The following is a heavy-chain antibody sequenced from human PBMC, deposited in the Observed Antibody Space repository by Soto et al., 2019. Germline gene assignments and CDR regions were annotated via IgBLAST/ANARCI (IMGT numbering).Heavy chain of an antibody. CDR2: ITGAGGST. J-gene: IGHJ6*02. CDR1: GFTFDNYG. Sequence: PGGSLRLSCAASGFTFDNYGMSWVRQAPGKGLEWIGAITGAGGSTYNADSVKGRFTISRDNSKKTVYLQVDSLRVEDTAVYYCAKGPSESFGNYNYFGMYVWGQGTTVTVSS. CDR3: AKGPSESFGNYNYFGMYV. V-gene: IGHV3-23*01. D-gene: IGHD3-3*01.